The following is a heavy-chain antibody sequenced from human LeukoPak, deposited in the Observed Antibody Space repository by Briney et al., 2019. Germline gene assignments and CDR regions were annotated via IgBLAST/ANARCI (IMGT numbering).Heavy chain of an antibody. CDR2: INPNSGGT. J-gene: IGHJ5*02. CDR1: GYTFTGYY. V-gene: IGHV1-2*02. CDR3: AREGDIVGSAASYNWFDP. D-gene: IGHD5-12*01. Sequence: ASVKVSCKASGYTFTGYYMHWVRQTPGQGLEWMGWINPNSGGTNYAQKFQGRVTMTRDTSISTAYMELSRLRSDDTAVYYCAREGDIVGSAASYNWFDPWGQGTLVTVSS.